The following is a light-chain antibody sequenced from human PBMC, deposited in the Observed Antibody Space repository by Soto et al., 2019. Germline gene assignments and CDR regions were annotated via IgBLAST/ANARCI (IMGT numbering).Light chain of an antibody. CDR2: ASS. V-gene: IGKV1-39*01. CDR3: QQSSITPYT. Sequence: DIQMTQYPSSLSASVVDRVTITCRASQSIRRDVNWYQQKPGKAPYLLIYASSTLQSGVRSRFSGSGSGTEFTLTINSLQPEDFAHYSCQQSSITPYTFGQGTKLDLK. J-gene: IGKJ2*01. CDR1: QSIRRD.